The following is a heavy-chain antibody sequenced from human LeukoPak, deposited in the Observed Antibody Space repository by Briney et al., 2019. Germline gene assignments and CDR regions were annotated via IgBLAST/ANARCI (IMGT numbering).Heavy chain of an antibody. CDR2: IIPIFATT. D-gene: IGHD3-22*01. J-gene: IGHJ4*02. CDR3: ASQRTGDYYDRSGYFRDLYYFDY. CDR1: GGTVSSYA. V-gene: IGHV1-69*13. Sequence: SVKVSCKASGGTVSSYAISWVRQAPGQGLEWMGGIIPIFATTNYAEKFQGRVTITADESTSTAYMELSSLRSEDTAVYYCASQRTGDYYDRSGYFRDLYYFDYWGQGTLVTVSS.